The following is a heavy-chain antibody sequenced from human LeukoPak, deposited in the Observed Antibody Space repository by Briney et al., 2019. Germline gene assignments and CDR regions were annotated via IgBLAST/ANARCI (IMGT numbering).Heavy chain of an antibody. CDR3: AAGRGADFDY. V-gene: IGHV5-10-1*01. J-gene: IGHJ4*02. CDR2: IDPSDSYT. CDR1: GYSFTSYW. Sequence: GESLKISCKGSGYSFTSYWSSWSGQMPGKGLEWMGRIDPSDSYTNYSPSFQGHVTISADKSISTAYLQWSSLKASDTAMYYCAAGRGADFDYWGQGTLVTVSS.